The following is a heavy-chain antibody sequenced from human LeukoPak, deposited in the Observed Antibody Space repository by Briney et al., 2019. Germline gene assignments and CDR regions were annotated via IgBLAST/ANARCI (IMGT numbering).Heavy chain of an antibody. CDR2: INPNSGDT. V-gene: IGHV1-2*02. J-gene: IGHJ4*02. D-gene: IGHD3-10*01. CDR3: ARESDYYGSGSTHYYFDY. CDR1: GYTFAGFS. Sequence: ASVKVSCKASGYTFAGFSIHWVRQAPGQGLEWVGWINPNSGDTNYAQSFQGRVTMTRDTSISTVYMELSRLSSVTAADTAVYYCARESDYYGSGSTHYYFDYWGQGTLVTVSS.